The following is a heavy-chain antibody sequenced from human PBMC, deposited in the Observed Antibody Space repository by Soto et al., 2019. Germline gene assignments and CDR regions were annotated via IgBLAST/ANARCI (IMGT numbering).Heavy chain of an antibody. D-gene: IGHD6-13*01. J-gene: IGHJ6*02. CDR3: ARDSYSSSWYSYYYYGMDV. Sequence: GGSLRLSCAASGFTFSSYGMHWVRQSPGKGLEWVAVIWYDGSNKYYADSVKGRFTISRDNSKNTLYLQMNSLRAEDTAVYYCARDSYSSSWYSYYYYGMDVWGQGTTVTVSS. V-gene: IGHV3-33*01. CDR1: GFTFSSYG. CDR2: IWYDGSNK.